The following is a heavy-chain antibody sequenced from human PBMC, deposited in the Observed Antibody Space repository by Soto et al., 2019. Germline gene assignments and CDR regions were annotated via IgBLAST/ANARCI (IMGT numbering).Heavy chain of an antibody. CDR1: GGSISRYC. J-gene: IGHJ6*02. Sequence: KTSETLSLTCTVSGGSISRYCWSWIRQPPGKGLEWIGYIYYSGSTNYNPSLKSRVTISVDTSKNQFSLKLSSVTAADTAVYYCARTYSSSFAGGMDVWGQGTTVTVSS. CDR3: ARTYSSSFAGGMDV. V-gene: IGHV4-59*01. D-gene: IGHD6-6*01. CDR2: IYYSGST.